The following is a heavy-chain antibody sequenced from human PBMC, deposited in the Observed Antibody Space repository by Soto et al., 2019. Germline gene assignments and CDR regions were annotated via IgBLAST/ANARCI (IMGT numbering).Heavy chain of an antibody. Sequence: QVQLVQTGAEVKKPGASVKVSCKASGYTFTGYYMHWVRQAPGQGLEWMGWINPNSGGTNYAQKFQGWVTMTRDTSISTAYMELSRLRSDDTAVYYCARVYGGYDPDYFDYWGQGTLVTVSS. CDR2: INPNSGGT. D-gene: IGHD5-12*01. J-gene: IGHJ4*02. CDR3: ARVYGGYDPDYFDY. V-gene: IGHV1-2*04. CDR1: GYTFTGYY.